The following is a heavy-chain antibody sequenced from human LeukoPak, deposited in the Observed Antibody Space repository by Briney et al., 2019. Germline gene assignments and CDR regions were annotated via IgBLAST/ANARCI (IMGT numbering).Heavy chain of an antibody. CDR2: ISSSSSTI. D-gene: IGHD6-13*01. J-gene: IGHJ1*01. Sequence: GGSLRLSCAASGFTFSSYSMNWVRQAPGKGLEWVSYISSSSSTIYYADSVKGRFTISRDSAKKSLYLQMNSLTVEDTAVYYCARCSSWYLEYFQLWGQGTLVTVSS. CDR3: ARCSSWYLEYFQL. V-gene: IGHV3-48*01. CDR1: GFTFSSYS.